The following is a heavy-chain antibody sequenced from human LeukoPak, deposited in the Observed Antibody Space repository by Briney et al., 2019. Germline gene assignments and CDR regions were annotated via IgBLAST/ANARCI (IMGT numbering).Heavy chain of an antibody. Sequence: GEPLKISCKGSGYSFTSYWIGWVRQMPGKGLEWMGIIYPGDSDTRYSPSFQGQVTISADKSISTAYLQWSSLKASDTAMYYCAMSFDGYNDNYYFDYWGQGTLVTVSS. V-gene: IGHV5-51*01. CDR1: GYSFTSYW. CDR3: AMSFDGYNDNYYFDY. CDR2: IYPGDSDT. J-gene: IGHJ4*02. D-gene: IGHD5-24*01.